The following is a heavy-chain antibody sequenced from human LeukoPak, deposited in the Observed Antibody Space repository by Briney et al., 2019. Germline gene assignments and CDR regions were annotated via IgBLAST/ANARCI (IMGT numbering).Heavy chain of an antibody. CDR1: EFSVGSNY. V-gene: IGHV3-23*01. CDR2: ISGSGGST. D-gene: IGHD6-13*01. J-gene: IGHJ4*02. CDR3: AKDFRGAAATPLIDY. Sequence: GGSLRLSCAASEFSVGSNYMTWVRQAPGKGLEWVSAISGSGGSTYYADSVKGRFTISRDNSKNTLYLQMNSLRAEDTAVYYCAKDFRGAAATPLIDYWGQGTLVTVSS.